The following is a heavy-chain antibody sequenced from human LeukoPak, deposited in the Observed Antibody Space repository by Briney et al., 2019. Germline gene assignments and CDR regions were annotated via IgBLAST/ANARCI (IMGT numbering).Heavy chain of an antibody. CDR1: SYIFTSYG. V-gene: IGHV1-18*01. D-gene: IGHD2-15*01. CDR2: ISAYNGNT. J-gene: IGHJ6*03. CDR3: ARVYCSGGSCYLPYLFYYYYNMDV. Sequence: ASVKVSCKASSYIFTSYGITWVRQAPGQGLEWVGWISAYNGNTNYAQNLQGRVTMTTDTSTSTAYMELRSLRSDDTAVYYCARVYCSGGSCYLPYLFYYYYNMDVWGKGTTVTISS.